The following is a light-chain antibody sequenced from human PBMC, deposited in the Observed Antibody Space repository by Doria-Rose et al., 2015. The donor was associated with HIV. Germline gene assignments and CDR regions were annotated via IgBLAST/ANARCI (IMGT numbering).Light chain of an antibody. CDR1: QRFSSTY. CDR2: DGS. J-gene: IGKJ1*01. Sequence: TQSPGTQSLSPGERATPSCRASQRFSSTYLAWYQQKPGQAPSLLIYDGSTRATGIPDRFSANGSGTDFTLTINRLEPKDFALYYCHQYGTSWTFGQGTKVEI. V-gene: IGKV3-20*01. CDR3: HQYGTSWT.